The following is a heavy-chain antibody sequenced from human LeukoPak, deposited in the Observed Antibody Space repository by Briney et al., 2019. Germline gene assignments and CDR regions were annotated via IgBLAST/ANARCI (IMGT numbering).Heavy chain of an antibody. V-gene: IGHV1-18*01. CDR3: ARAYYYDSSGPYYFDY. Sequence: ASVKVSCKASGYTFTSYGISWVRQAPGQGLEWMGRISAYNGNTNYAQKLQGRVTMTTDTSTSTAYMELRSLRSDDTAVYYCARAYYYDSSGPYYFDYWGQGTLVTVSS. CDR2: ISAYNGNT. D-gene: IGHD3-22*01. J-gene: IGHJ4*02. CDR1: GYTFTSYG.